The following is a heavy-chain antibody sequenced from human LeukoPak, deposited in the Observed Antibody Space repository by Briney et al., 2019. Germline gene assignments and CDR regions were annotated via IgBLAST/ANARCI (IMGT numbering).Heavy chain of an antibody. V-gene: IGHV1-69*05. D-gene: IGHD3-9*01. Sequence: EASVKVSCKASGGTFSSSAISWVRQAPGQGLEWMGGIIPIFGTANYAQKFQGRVTITTDESTSAACMELSSLRSEDTAVYYCARALGLRYFDWSPLEFDPWGQGTLVTVSS. J-gene: IGHJ5*02. CDR3: ARALGLRYFDWSPLEFDP. CDR1: GGTFSSSA. CDR2: IIPIFGTA.